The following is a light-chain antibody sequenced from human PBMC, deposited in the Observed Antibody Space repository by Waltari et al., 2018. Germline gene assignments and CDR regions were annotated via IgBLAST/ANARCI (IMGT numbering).Light chain of an antibody. CDR2: DVS. CDR3: NSYTGSSSWV. J-gene: IGLJ3*02. CDR1: CSHVGFYNY. V-gene: IGLV2-14*01. Sequence: QSALTQPASVSGSSGPSITISCYGTCSHVGFYNYGSWYQQHPGKAPKLMIYDVSQRPSGVSDRFSGSKSGNTAALTISGLQAEDEADYYCNSYTGSSSWVFGGGTKVTV.